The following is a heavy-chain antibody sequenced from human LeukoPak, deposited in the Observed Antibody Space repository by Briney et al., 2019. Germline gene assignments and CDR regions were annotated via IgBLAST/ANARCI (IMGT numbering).Heavy chain of an antibody. CDR2: IYCSGST. D-gene: IGHD5-18*01. V-gene: IGHV4-39*07. CDR3: ARRGDSYALFDY. Sequence: SETLCLPCTVSGGSFSSSSYYWGWIRQPPGKGLEWIGSIYCSGSTYSNPSLQSRVTISVDTSKNQFSLKRSSVTAADTAVYYCARRGDSYALFDYWGQGTLVTVSS. J-gene: IGHJ4*02. CDR1: GGSFSSSSYY.